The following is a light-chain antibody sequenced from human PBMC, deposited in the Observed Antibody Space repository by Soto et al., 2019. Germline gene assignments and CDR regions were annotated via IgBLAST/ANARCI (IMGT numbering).Light chain of an antibody. CDR1: SGHSSYA. CDR3: QTWDTGARVV. CDR2: LSSDGSH. J-gene: IGLJ2*01. Sequence: QLVLTQSPSASASLGASVKLTCTLSSGHSSYAIAWHQQQPEKGPRYLMKLSSDGSHSKGDGIPDRFSSSSSGAERYLTISSLQSEDEADYYCQTWDTGARVVFGGGTQLTVL. V-gene: IGLV4-69*01.